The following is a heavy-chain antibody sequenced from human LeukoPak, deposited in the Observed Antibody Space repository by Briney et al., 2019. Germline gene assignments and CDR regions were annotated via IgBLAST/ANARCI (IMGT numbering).Heavy chain of an antibody. J-gene: IGHJ4*02. Sequence: KXXCKASGXXXXXXXXXWVXQXTGQXLEWMGWMSPNSGNTGYAQKFQGRVTMTSNTSISTAYMELSGLRSEDTAIYYCARGPSYYDFHHWGQGTLVTVSS. D-gene: IGHD3-3*01. CDR2: MSPNSGNT. CDR1: GXXXXXXX. CDR3: ARGPSYYDFHH. V-gene: IGHV1-8*01.